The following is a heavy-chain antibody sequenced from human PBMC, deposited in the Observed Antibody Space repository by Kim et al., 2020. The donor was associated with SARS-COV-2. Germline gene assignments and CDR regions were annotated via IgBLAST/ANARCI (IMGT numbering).Heavy chain of an antibody. J-gene: IGHJ4*02. D-gene: IGHD3-22*01. V-gene: IGHV4-39*01. CDR1: GDSISSSFNY. CDR3: ARLPHDSSGYVDC. Sequence: SETLSLTCTVSGDSISSSFNYWGWIRQPPGKGLEGIGSVYHSGTTYDSPSLKSRVTVSVDTSKNEFSLKVTSVTAADTAVYFCARLPHDSSGYVDCWGQGTLVTVSS. CDR2: VYHSGTT.